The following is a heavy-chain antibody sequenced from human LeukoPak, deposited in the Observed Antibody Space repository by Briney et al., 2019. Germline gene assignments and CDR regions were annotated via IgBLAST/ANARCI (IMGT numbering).Heavy chain of an antibody. CDR1: GDSISSSDYY. J-gene: IGHJ6*03. Sequence: SETLSLTCTVSGDSISSSDYYWGWIRQPPGKGLEWIGSIYHSGSTYYNPSLKSRVTISVDTSKNQFSLKLGSVTAADTAVYYCARHGVDGSGSYYKYYYYYYMDVWGKGTTVTISS. V-gene: IGHV4-39*01. CDR3: ARHGVDGSGSYYKYYYYYYMDV. D-gene: IGHD3-10*01. CDR2: IYHSGST.